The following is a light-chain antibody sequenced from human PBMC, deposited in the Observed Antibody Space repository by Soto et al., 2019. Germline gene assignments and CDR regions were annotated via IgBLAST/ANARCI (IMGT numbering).Light chain of an antibody. CDR3: QQSYSTLIT. J-gene: IGKJ5*01. CDR1: QSISSY. Sequence: DIQMTQSPSSLSASVGDRVTITCRASQSISSYLNWYQQKPGTAPKVLIYAASSLQSGVPSRFSGSGSGTDFTLTISSLQPEDFATYYCQQSYSTLITFGQGTRLEIK. CDR2: AAS. V-gene: IGKV1-39*01.